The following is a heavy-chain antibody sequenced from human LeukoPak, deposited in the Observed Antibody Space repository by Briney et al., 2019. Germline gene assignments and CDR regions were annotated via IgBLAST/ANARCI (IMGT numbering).Heavy chain of an antibody. CDR3: ASIRGDIVVVPAAWDY. D-gene: IGHD2-2*01. CDR2: IYSGGST. V-gene: IGHV3-53*05. CDR1: GFTVSSNY. Sequence: GGSLRLSCAASGFTVSSNYMSWVRQAPGKGLEWVSVIYSGGSTYYADSVKGRFTISRDNSKNTLYLQMNSLRAEDTAVYYCASIRGDIVVVPAAWDYWGQGTLVTVSS. J-gene: IGHJ4*02.